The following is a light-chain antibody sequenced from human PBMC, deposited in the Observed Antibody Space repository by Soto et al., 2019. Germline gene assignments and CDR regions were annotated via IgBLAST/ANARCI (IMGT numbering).Light chain of an antibody. CDR3: SSYAGSNYV. V-gene: IGLV2-8*01. CDR1: SSDVGSYDY. J-gene: IGLJ1*01. Sequence: QSALIQPPSVSGSPGQSVTISCTGTSSDVGSYDYVSWYQQHPGTVPKPMIYNVNTQPSGVPDRFSGSKSGNTASLTVSGLQAEDEADYYCSSYAGSNYVFGTGTKVTVL. CDR2: NVN.